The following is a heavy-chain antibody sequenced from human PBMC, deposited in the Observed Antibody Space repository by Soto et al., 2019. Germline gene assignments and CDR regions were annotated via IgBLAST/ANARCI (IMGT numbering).Heavy chain of an antibody. CDR3: ARADFAGDWEYSSSGYYYGMDV. CDR1: GSTFSSYA. CDR2: IIPIFGTA. V-gene: IGHV1-69*13. Sequence: GASVKVSCKASGSTFSSYAISWVRQAPGQGLEWMGGIIPIFGTANYAQKFQGRVTITADESTSTAYMELSSLRSEDTAVYYCARADFAGDWEYSSSGYYYGMDVWGQGTTVTVSS. D-gene: IGHD6-6*01. J-gene: IGHJ6*02.